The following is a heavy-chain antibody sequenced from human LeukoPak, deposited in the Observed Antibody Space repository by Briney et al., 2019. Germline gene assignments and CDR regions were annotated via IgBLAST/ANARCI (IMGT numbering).Heavy chain of an antibody. CDR1: GGSISSGFYY. CDR2: IYYSGIT. V-gene: IGHV4-39*01. CDR3: ARVSSGSGTYYPHYFDC. Sequence: SETLSLTCTVSGGSISSGFYYWAWIRQPPGKGLEWIGSIYYSGITYYNPSFKSPVTISIDTAKNQFSLKLSSVTAEDTAVYYCARVSSGSGTYYPHYFDCWGQGTLVTVSS. J-gene: IGHJ4*02. D-gene: IGHD3-10*01.